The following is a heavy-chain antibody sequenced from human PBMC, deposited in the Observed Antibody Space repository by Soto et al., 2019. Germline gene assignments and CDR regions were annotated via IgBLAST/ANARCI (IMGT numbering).Heavy chain of an antibody. V-gene: IGHV1-18*01. CDR2: ISGDNVNR. CDR3: GREGQQLAQEQFFQFNGVDV. Sequence: QVQLVQTGVEVKKPGASVKVSCTAYGYNLREYGVSWLRQAPGLGFEWMGWISGDNVNRRSSQKFQDRLTMTTDTSTNTASLELRSLRSDGTALYYCGREGQQLAQEQFFQFNGVDVWGQGTSVTVSS. CDR1: GYNLREYG. D-gene: IGHD6-13*01. J-gene: IGHJ6*02.